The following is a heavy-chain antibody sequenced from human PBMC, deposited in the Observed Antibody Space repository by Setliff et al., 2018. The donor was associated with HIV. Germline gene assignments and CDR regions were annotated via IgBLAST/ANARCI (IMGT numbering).Heavy chain of an antibody. CDR1: GGSISSSTYY. CDR2: IYYSGST. D-gene: IGHD6-19*01. J-gene: IGHJ4*02. Sequence: SETLSLTCTVSGGSISSSTYYWAWIRQPPGKGLEWIGTIYYSGSTYYNPSLKRRATISVDTSKNQFSLKLISVTAADTAVYYCIIAYSSGWLAPMGFDSWGQGTLVTVSS. V-gene: IGHV4-39*01. CDR3: IIAYSSGWLAPMGFDS.